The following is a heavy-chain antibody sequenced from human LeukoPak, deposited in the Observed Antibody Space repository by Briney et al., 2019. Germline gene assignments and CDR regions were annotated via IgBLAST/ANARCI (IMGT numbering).Heavy chain of an antibody. J-gene: IGHJ4*02. D-gene: IGHD6-13*01. Sequence: ASVKVSCKASGYTFTTYAMHWVRQAPGQRLEWMGWINAGNGNTKYSQKFQARVTITRDTSASTAYMELSSLRSEDTAVYYCARAPIGSRWPCYFDYWGQGTLVTVSS. CDR1: GYTFTTYA. CDR2: INAGNGNT. V-gene: IGHV1-3*01. CDR3: ARAPIGSRWPCYFDY.